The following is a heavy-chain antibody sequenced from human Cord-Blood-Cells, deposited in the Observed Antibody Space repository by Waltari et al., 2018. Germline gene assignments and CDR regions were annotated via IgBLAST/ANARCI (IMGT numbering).Heavy chain of an antibody. CDR2: INPQSGGT. CDR1: GYTFTGHY. D-gene: IGHD3-16*01. J-gene: IGHJ5*02. CDR3: ARVGGSGWFDP. Sequence: QVQLVQSGAEAKKPGASVKVSCKASGYTFTGHYMHWLRQAPGQGLEWMGWINPQSGGTNYAQKFQGRVTMTRDTSISTAYMELGRLRSDDTAVYYCARVGGSGWFDPWGQGTLVTVSS. V-gene: IGHV1-2*02.